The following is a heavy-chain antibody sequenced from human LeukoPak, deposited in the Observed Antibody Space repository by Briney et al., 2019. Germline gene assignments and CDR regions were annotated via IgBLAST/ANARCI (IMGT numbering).Heavy chain of an antibody. J-gene: IGHJ4*02. Sequence: PGGSLRLSCAASGFTFDDYAMHCVRQAPGKGLEWVSGISWNSGSIGYADSVKGRFTISRDNAKNSLYLQMNSLRAEDTALYYCAKDTVAGIFNPLFDYWGQGTLVTVSS. CDR1: GFTFDDYA. CDR3: AKDTVAGIFNPLFDY. D-gene: IGHD6-19*01. CDR2: ISWNSGSI. V-gene: IGHV3-9*01.